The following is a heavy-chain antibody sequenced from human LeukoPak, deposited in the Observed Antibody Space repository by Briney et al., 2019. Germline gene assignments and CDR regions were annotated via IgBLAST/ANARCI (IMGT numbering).Heavy chain of an antibody. CDR2: INPDSGAT. D-gene: IGHD3-3*01. V-gene: IGHV1-2*06. Sequence: ASVKVSCKASGYTLTGYYIHWVRQAPGQGLEWMGRINPDSGATNYAQNFQGRVTMTRDTSISTAYMELSRLTCDDTTVYYCARYYDFWGGQYYYMDVWGQGTTVTVSS. CDR3: ARYYDFWGGQYYYMDV. J-gene: IGHJ6*03. CDR1: GYTLTGYY.